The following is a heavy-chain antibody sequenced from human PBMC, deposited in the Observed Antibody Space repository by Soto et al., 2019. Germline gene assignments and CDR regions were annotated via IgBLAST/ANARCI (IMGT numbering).Heavy chain of an antibody. Sequence: SVKVSCKASGGTFSSYAISWVRQAPGQGLEWMGGIIPIFGTANYAQKFQGRVTITADESTSTAYMELSSLRSEDTAVYYCARDSLAVRGPSYYYGMDVWGQGTTVTVS. V-gene: IGHV1-69*13. J-gene: IGHJ6*02. CDR3: ARDSLAVRGPSYYYGMDV. CDR2: IIPIFGTA. CDR1: GGTFSSYA. D-gene: IGHD3-10*01.